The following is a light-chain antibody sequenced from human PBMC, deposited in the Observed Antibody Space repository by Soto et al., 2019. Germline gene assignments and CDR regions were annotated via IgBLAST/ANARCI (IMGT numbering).Light chain of an antibody. CDR1: QSLLHITGETF. V-gene: IGKV2D-29*02. CDR3: MQSTQLPPT. Sequence: DVVMTQTPLSLSVAPGQPASISCKSSQSLLHITGETFLFWYLQKPGQSPQLLIYEVSTRVSGVPDRFSGSESGTDFTLETSRVETDDVGIYYCMQSTQLPPTFGQGTRLGIE. J-gene: IGKJ5*01. CDR2: EVS.